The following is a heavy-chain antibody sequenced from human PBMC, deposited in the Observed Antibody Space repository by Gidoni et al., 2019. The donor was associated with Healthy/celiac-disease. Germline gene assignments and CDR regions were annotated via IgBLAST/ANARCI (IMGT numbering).Heavy chain of an antibody. V-gene: IGHV4-61*02. Sequence: QVQLQESGPGLVKPSQTLSLTCTVSGGSISSGSYYWSWIRQPAGKGLEWIGRIYTSGSTNYNPSLKSRVTISVDTSKNQFSLKLSSVTAADTAVYYCARSTRTARSSTYFKSGYWYFDLWGRGTLVTVSS. CDR1: GGSISSGSYY. CDR3: ARSTRTARSSTYFKSGYWYFDL. D-gene: IGHD2-2*01. CDR2: IYTSGST. J-gene: IGHJ2*01.